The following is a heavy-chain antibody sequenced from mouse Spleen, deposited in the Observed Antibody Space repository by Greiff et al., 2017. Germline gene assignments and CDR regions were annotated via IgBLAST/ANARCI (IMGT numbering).Heavy chain of an antibody. CDR2: IYPGNGDT. CDR3: ARAHYDYAYFDY. J-gene: IGHJ2*01. D-gene: IGHD2-4*01. CDR1: GYTFTSYN. V-gene: IGHV1-12*01. Sequence: QVQLQQPGAELVKPGASVKMSCKASGYTFTSYNMHWVKQTPGQGLEWIGAIYPGNGDTSYNQKFKGKATLTADKSSSTAHMELRSLTSEDSAVYYCARAHYDYAYFDYWGQGTTLTVSS.